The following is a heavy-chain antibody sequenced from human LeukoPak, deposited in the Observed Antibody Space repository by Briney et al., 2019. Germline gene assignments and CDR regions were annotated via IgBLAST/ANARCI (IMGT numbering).Heavy chain of an antibody. J-gene: IGHJ4*02. D-gene: IGHD1-1*01. V-gene: IGHV3-9*01. Sequence: PGGSLRLSCAASGCTFDDYAMHWVRQAPGKGLEWVSGISWNSGSIGYAASVKGRFTISRDNAKNSLYLQMNSLRAEDTALYYCAKDRDWNDALDYWGQGTLVTVSS. CDR3: AKDRDWNDALDY. CDR2: ISWNSGSI. CDR1: GCTFDDYA.